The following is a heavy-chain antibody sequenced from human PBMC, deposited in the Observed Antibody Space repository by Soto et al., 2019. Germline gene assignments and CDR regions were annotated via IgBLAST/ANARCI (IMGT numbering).Heavy chain of an antibody. CDR2: MNPNSGNT. Sequence: QVQLVQSGAEVKKPGASVKVSCKASGYTFTSYDINWVRQATGQGLEWMGWMNPNSGNTGYAQKFQGRVTMPRNTAISTADKKLSSLRSEDRAVYYCARTLNGDNVDSWGQGTPVTVSS. V-gene: IGHV1-8*01. CDR3: ARTLNGDNVDS. J-gene: IGHJ4*02. D-gene: IGHD4-17*01. CDR1: GYTFTSYD.